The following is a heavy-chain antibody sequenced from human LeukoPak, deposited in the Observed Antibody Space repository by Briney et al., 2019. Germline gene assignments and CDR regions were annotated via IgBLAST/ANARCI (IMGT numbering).Heavy chain of an antibody. Sequence: SETLSLTCVVSGGSISSGNWWSWVRQPPGKGWEWIGKIYHSGSTNYNPSLKSRVTISVDKSKNQFSLKLSSVTAADTAVYYCARMEGSAGTIDYWGQGTLVTVFS. CDR2: IYHSGST. CDR3: ARMEGSAGTIDY. V-gene: IGHV4-4*02. J-gene: IGHJ4*02. D-gene: IGHD6-13*01. CDR1: GGSISSGNW.